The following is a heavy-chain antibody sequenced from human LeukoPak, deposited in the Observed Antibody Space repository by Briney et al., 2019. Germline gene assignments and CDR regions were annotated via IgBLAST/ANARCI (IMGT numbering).Heavy chain of an antibody. J-gene: IGHJ5*02. CDR3: ASLSGSYQNWFDP. V-gene: IGHV1-69*04. Sequence: ASVKVSYKASGGTFSSYAISWVRQAPGQGLEWMGRIIPILGIANYAQKFQGRVTITADKSTSTAYMELSSLKSEDTAVYYCASLSGSYQNWFDPWGQGTLVTVSS. CDR1: GGTFSSYA. D-gene: IGHD1-26*01. CDR2: IIPILGIA.